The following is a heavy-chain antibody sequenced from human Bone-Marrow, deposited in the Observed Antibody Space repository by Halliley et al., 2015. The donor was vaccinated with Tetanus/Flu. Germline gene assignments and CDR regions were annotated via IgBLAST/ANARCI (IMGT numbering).Heavy chain of an antibody. V-gene: IGHV3-23*01. CDR2: ISGTGSST. CDR3: AGGTGWLNDF. Sequence: SLRLSCAASGLMFRSYAMSWVRQAPGKGLEWVSTISGTGSSTYYADSVKGRFTISIDNAKNTVFLQMDSLRDEDTAVYYCAGGTGWLNDFWGQGTLVTVSS. J-gene: IGHJ4*02. D-gene: IGHD6-19*01. CDR1: GLMFRSYA.